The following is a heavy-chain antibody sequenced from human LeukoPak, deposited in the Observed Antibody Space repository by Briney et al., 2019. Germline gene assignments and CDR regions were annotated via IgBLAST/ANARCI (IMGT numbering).Heavy chain of an antibody. CDR2: IYYSGST. V-gene: IGHV4-59*08. Sequence: SETLSLTCTVSGGSINYYYWSWIRQPPGKGLEWIGYIYYSGSTNYNPSLKSRVTISVDTSKNQFSLKLSSVTAADTAVYYCARLRLSGYCSGTSCFNYYYYGMDVWGQGTTVTVSS. D-gene: IGHD2-2*01. CDR3: ARLRLSGYCSGTSCFNYYYYGMDV. J-gene: IGHJ6*02. CDR1: GGSINYYY.